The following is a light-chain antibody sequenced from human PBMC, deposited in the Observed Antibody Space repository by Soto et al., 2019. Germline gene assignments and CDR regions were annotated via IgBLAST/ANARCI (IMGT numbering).Light chain of an antibody. J-gene: IGLJ1*01. CDR1: SSDVGAYNY. CDR2: EVS. CDR3: FSFTTDWTHV. Sequence: ALPQPASVSGSPGQSITISCTGTSSDVGAYNYVSWFQQHPGKAPTLIISEVSNRPSGVSNRFSGSKSGNAASLTISGLQAEDEADYFCFSFTTDWTHVFGTGTKVTVL. V-gene: IGLV2-14*01.